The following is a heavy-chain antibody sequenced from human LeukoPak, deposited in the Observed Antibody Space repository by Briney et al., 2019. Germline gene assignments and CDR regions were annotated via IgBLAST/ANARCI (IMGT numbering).Heavy chain of an antibody. CDR3: AKGQQNWYYYYMDV. D-gene: IGHD1-1*01. CDR1: GFTFSSYA. V-gene: IGHV3-23*01. CDR2: ISGSGGNT. Sequence: GGSLRLPCAASGFTFSSYAMSWVRQAPGKGLEWVSAISGSGGNTYYADSVKGRFTISRDNSKNTLYLQMNSLRAEDTAVYYCAKGQQNWYYYYMDVWGKGTTVTVSS. J-gene: IGHJ6*03.